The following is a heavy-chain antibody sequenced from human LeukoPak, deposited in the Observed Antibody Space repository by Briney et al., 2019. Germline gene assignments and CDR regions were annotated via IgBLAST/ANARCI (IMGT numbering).Heavy chain of an antibody. V-gene: IGHV3-66*01. D-gene: IGHD2-15*01. CDR2: IYSGGST. CDR3: ARGRCSGGSCYRYLY. CDR1: GFTVSSNY. J-gene: IGHJ4*02. Sequence: AGGSLRLSCAASGFTVSSNYMSWVRQAPGKGLEWVSVIYSGGSTYYADSVKGRFTISRDNSKNTLYLQMNSLRAEDTAVYYCARGRCSGGSCYRYLYWGQGTLVTVSS.